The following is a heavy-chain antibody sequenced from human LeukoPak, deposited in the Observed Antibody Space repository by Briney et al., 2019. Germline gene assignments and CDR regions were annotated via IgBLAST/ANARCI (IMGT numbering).Heavy chain of an antibody. CDR3: AKFHSGSH. Sequence: GGSLGLSCVASEFTFSSHAMNWVRQAPGKGLEWVSSISGSGGSTYYADSVKGRFTISRDNSKNTLYLQMNSLRAEDTAVYYCAKFHSGSHWGQGTLVTVSS. D-gene: IGHD1-26*01. V-gene: IGHV3-23*01. CDR1: EFTFSSHA. J-gene: IGHJ4*02. CDR2: ISGSGGST.